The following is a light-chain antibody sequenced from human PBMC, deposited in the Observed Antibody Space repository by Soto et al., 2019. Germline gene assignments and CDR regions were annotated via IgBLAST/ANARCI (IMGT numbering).Light chain of an antibody. J-gene: IGLJ3*02. Sequence: QSALTQPASVSGSPGQSITISCTGTSSDVGGYNFVSWYQQHPGKAPKLMIYEVNNRPSGVSNRFSCSKSGNTASLTISGLQAEDEADYYCSSWTSSTTQVLGGGTKVTVL. CDR3: SSWTSSTTQV. CDR1: SSDVGGYNF. V-gene: IGLV2-14*01. CDR2: EVN.